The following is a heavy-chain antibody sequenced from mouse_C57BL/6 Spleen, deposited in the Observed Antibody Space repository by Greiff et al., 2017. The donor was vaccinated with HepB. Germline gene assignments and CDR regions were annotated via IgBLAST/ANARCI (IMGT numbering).Heavy chain of an antibody. D-gene: IGHD2-3*01. J-gene: IGHJ4*01. CDR1: GYTFTDYN. Sequence: DVKLVESGPELVKPGASVKIPCKASGYTFTDYNMDWVKQSHGKSLEWIGDINPNNGGTIYNQKFKGKATLTVDKSSSTAYMELRSLTSEDTAVYYCARGWLLYYYAMDYWGQGTSVTVSS. V-gene: IGHV1-18*01. CDR2: INPNNGGT. CDR3: ARGWLLYYYAMDY.